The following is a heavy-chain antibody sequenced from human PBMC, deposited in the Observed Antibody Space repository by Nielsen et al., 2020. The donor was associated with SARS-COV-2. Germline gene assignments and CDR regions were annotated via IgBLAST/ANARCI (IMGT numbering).Heavy chain of an antibody. Sequence: SETLSLTCTVSGGSISRYYWSWIRQPPGKGLEWIGYIYYSGSTNYNPSLKSRVTISVDTSKNQFSLKLSSVTAADTAVYYCARGSHYSSGWYEYFQHWGQGTLVTVSS. CDR2: IYYSGST. D-gene: IGHD6-19*01. V-gene: IGHV4-59*01. CDR3: ARGSHYSSGWYEYFQH. CDR1: GGSISRYY. J-gene: IGHJ1*01.